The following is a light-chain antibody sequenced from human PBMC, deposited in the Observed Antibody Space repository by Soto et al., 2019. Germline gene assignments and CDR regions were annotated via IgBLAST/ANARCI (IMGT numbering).Light chain of an antibody. J-gene: IGKJ5*01. Sequence: EIVLTQSPGTLSLSPGERATLSCRASQSVSSNLAWYQQKPGQAPRLLIYDTSTRATGIPARFSGSGSGTEFTPTISSLQSEDFAVYYCQQYNNWPPITFGQGTRLENK. CDR1: QSVSSN. CDR2: DTS. V-gene: IGKV3-15*01. CDR3: QQYNNWPPIT.